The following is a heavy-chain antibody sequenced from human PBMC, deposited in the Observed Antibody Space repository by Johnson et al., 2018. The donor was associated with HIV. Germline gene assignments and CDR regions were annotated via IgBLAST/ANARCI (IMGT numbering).Heavy chain of an antibody. CDR1: GFTFSNAW. CDR3: TTGLVTRHAFDI. V-gene: IGHV3-15*01. D-gene: IGHD4-23*01. CDR2: IKSKTDGGTT. Sequence: VQLVESGGGLVKPGGSLRLSCAASGFTFSNAWMSWVRQAPGKGLEWVGRIKSKTDGGTTDYAAPVKGRFTISRDDSKNTLYLQMNSLKTEDSAVYYCTTGLVTRHAFDIWGQGTMVTVSS. J-gene: IGHJ3*02.